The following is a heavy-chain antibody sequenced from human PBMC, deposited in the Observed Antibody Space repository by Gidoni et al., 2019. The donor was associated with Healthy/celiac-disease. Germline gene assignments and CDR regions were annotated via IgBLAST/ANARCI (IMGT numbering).Heavy chain of an antibody. D-gene: IGHD5-18*01. J-gene: IGHJ6*02. Sequence: QVQLVESGGGVVQPGRSLRLSCAASGFTFGSYAMHWVRQAPGKGLEWVAVISYDGSNKYYADSVKGRFTISRDNSKNTLYLQMNSLRAEDTAVYYCARDQRIQLWLDCGMDVWGQGTTVTVSS. V-gene: IGHV3-30-3*01. CDR1: GFTFGSYA. CDR2: ISYDGSNK. CDR3: ARDQRIQLWLDCGMDV.